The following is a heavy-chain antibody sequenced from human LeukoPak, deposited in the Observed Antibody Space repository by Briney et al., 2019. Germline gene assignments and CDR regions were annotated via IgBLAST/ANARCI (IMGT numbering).Heavy chain of an antibody. CDR1: GFTFSSYW. Sequence: PGGSLRLSCAASGFTFSSYWMSWVRQAPGKGLEWVANIEQDGSEKYYVDSVKGRFTISRDNAKNSLYLQMNSLRAEDTAVYYCARSHLLWFGEKGFDYWGQGTLVTVSS. V-gene: IGHV3-7*01. J-gene: IGHJ4*02. D-gene: IGHD3-10*01. CDR2: IEQDGSEK. CDR3: ARSHLLWFGEKGFDY.